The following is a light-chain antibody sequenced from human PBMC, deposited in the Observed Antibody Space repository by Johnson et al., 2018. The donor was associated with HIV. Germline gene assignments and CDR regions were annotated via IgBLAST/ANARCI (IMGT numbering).Light chain of an antibody. CDR3: GTWDLSLNAYV. V-gene: IGLV1-51*02. J-gene: IGLJ1*01. Sequence: QPVLTQPPSVSAAPGQKVTISCSGSSSNIGNNYVSWYQQLPGTAPKLLIYENNKRPSGIPDRFSGSKSGPSATLGITGLQTGDEADYFCGTWDLSLNAYVFGPGTKVTVL. CDR2: ENN. CDR1: SSNIGNNY.